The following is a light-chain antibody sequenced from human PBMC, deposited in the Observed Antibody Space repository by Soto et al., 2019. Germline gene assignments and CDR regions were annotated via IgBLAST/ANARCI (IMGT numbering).Light chain of an antibody. V-gene: IGKV3-20*01. CDR2: GAS. CDR3: QQYGSSST. Sequence: EIVLTQSPGTLSLSPGERATLSCRASQSVSSSYLAWYQQKPGQAPRLLIYGASGRPTGIPDRFSGSGSGTDFTLTISRLEPEDFAVYYCQQYGSSSTFGQGTRREIK. CDR1: QSVSSSY. J-gene: IGKJ5*01.